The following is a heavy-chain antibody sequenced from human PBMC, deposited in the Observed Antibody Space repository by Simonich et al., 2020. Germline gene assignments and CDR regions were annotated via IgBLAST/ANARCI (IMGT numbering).Heavy chain of an antibody. V-gene: IGHV3-21*01. CDR1: GFTFSSYS. J-gene: IGHJ3*02. Sequence: EVQLVESGGGLVKPGGSLRLSCAASGFTFSSYSMNWVRQAPGKGLEWVSSIIRRSSYMKYADSEKGRFTISRDKAKNSLYLQMNSLRAEDTAVYYCARDTSDWGAFDIWGQGTMVTVSS. CDR2: IIRRSSYM. CDR3: ARDTSDWGAFDI. D-gene: IGHD2-21*02.